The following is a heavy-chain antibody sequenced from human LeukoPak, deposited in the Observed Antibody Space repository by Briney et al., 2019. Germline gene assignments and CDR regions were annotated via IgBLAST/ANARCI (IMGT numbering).Heavy chain of an antibody. CDR1: GFTFSRHG. Sequence: AGGSLRLSCAASGFTFSRHGINWVRQAPGKGLEWVSGISPSGSISYYADSVKGRFTISRDNSKNTVSLQMNSLRAEDTALYYCARDLDWGAFDAWGQGTLVTVSS. V-gene: IGHV3-23*01. CDR2: ISPSGSIS. CDR3: ARDLDWGAFDA. J-gene: IGHJ5*02. D-gene: IGHD3-9*01.